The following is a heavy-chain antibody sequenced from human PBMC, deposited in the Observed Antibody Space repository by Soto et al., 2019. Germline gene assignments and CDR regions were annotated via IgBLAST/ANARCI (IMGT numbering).Heavy chain of an antibody. J-gene: IGHJ5*02. CDR2: IYYTGTT. Sequence: PWAPPSPTCPVSVASISSSYWSWIRQPPGRGLEWIGKIYYTGTTNYNPSLKSRVTISVHASKNQFSLTLTSGTAQDPAVYYCARVVGNFFDPWGQGTLGTVS. V-gene: IGHV4-59*01. CDR1: VASISSSY. D-gene: IGHD2-15*01. CDR3: ARVVGNFFDP.